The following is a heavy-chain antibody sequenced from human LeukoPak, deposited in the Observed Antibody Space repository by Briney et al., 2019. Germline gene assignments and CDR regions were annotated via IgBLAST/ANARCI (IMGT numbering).Heavy chain of an antibody. V-gene: IGHV3-7*01. CDR2: IKPDGSEK. J-gene: IGHJ4*02. Sequence: GGSLRLSCVVSGFTFSSYWMNWLRQAPGKGLEWVANIKPDGSEKYYVDSVKGRFTISRDNAKNSLYLQMNSLRAEDTAVYYCATTVTTGYFDYWGQGTLVTVSS. D-gene: IGHD4-17*01. CDR3: ATTVTTGYFDY. CDR1: GFTFSSYW.